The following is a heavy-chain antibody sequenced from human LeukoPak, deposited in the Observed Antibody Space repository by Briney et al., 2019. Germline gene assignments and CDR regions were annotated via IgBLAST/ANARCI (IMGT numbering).Heavy chain of an antibody. CDR1: GFTFDDYA. D-gene: IGHD6-19*01. J-gene: IGHJ4*02. Sequence: PGRSLRLSCAASGFTFDDYAMHWVRQAPGKGLEWVSGISWNSGSIGYADSVKGRFTISRDNAKNSLYLQMNSLRAEDMALYYCAKDMGISGWYYFDYWGQGTLVTVSS. CDR3: AKDMGISGWYYFDY. V-gene: IGHV3-9*03. CDR2: ISWNSGSI.